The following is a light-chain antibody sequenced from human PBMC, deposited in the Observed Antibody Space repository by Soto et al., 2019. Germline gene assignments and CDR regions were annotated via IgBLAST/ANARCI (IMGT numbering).Light chain of an antibody. J-gene: IGKJ4*01. Sequence: DIQITHSPSTLSASVLYRVTITCRASQSISSWLAWYQQKPGKAPKLLIHDATSLESGVPSRFSGSGSGTDFTLTISSLQPEDFATYYCQQSYSTPTFGGGTKVDNK. CDR1: QSISSW. CDR2: DAT. V-gene: IGKV1-5*01. CDR3: QQSYSTPT.